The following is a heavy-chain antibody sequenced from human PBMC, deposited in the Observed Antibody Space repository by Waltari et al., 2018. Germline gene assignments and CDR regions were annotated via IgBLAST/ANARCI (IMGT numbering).Heavy chain of an antibody. Sequence: WSWVRQSPGKGLEWIGQVHQSGRSNYNPSLEIRVTVSMDTSKNQFSLRVTSVTAADTAIYYCASDRGRGLYLDSWGQGTLVTVSP. D-gene: IGHD2-15*01. CDR3: ASDRGRGLYLDS. V-gene: IGHV4-4*02. J-gene: IGHJ4*02. CDR2: VHQSGRS.